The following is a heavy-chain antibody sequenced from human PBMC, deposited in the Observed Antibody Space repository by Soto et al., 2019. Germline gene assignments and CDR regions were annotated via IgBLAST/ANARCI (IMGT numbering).Heavy chain of an antibody. CDR3: ARRGSSSWYGN. D-gene: IGHD6-13*01. J-gene: IGHJ4*02. CDR2: IYYSGRT. CDR1: GGSISSSSYY. Sequence: QLQLQESGPGLVKPSETLSLTCTVSGGSISSSSYYWGWIRQPPGKGLEWIGSIYYSGRTYYNPSLKSRVTISVDTAKNQFSLKLSSVTAADTAVYYCARRGSSSWYGNWGQGTLVTVSS. V-gene: IGHV4-39*01.